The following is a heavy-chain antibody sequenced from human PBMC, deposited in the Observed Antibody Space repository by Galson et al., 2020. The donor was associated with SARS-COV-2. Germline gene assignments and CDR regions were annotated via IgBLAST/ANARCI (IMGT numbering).Heavy chain of an antibody. CDR2: ISWNSGSI. V-gene: IGHV3-9*01. J-gene: IGHJ4*02. CDR1: GFTFDDYA. Sequence: GGSLRLSCAASGFTFDDYAMHWVRQAPGKGLEWVSGISWNSGSIGYADSVKGRFTISRDNAKNSLYLQMNSLRAEDTALYYYAKGKSYYYDSSGTVDYWGQGTLGTVSS. CDR3: AKGKSYYYDSSGTVDY. D-gene: IGHD3-22*01.